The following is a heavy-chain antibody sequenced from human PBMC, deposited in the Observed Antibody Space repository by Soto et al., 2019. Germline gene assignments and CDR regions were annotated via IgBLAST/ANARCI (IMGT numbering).Heavy chain of an antibody. CDR2: IYYSGST. Sequence: SETLSLTCTVSGGSISSYYWSWIRQPPGKGLEWIGYIYYSGSTNYNPSLKSRVTISVDTSKNQFSLKLSSVTAADTAVYYCAKALGYCSGGSCYSNCFAPCGQGTLVTVAS. J-gene: IGHJ5*02. V-gene: IGHV4-59*01. D-gene: IGHD2-15*01. CDR1: GGSISSYY. CDR3: AKALGYCSGGSCYSNCFAP.